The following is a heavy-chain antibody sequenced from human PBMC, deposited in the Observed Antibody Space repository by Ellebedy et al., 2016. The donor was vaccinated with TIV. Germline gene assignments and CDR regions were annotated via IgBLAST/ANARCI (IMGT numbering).Heavy chain of an antibody. D-gene: IGHD6-25*01. CDR2: LYYSGST. V-gene: IGHV4-39*01. CDR3: ATSAAIDAFDI. CDR1: GGSVIRSGYY. Sequence: SETLSLTXSVSGGSVIRSGYYCTWIRQPPGKGLEWIRSLYYSGSTWYNPSLKSRVTISVDTSKNQFSLRLRSVTAADTAVYYCATSAAIDAFDIWGQGTMVTVSS. J-gene: IGHJ3*02.